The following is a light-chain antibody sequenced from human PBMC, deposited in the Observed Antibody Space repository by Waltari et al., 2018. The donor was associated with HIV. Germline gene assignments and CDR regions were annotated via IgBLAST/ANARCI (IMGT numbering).Light chain of an antibody. CDR3: QVWDRGTAV. CDR2: QDT. J-gene: IGLJ2*01. Sequence: SYDLTQPLSVSVSPGETASITCSGADSTEQYAYWYPQKPGQSPLLVSYQDTQRPSGIPERFSGSSSGNTAALTISGTQPMDEADYFCQVWDRGTAVFGGGTKVTVL. CDR1: DSTEQY. V-gene: IGLV3-1*01.